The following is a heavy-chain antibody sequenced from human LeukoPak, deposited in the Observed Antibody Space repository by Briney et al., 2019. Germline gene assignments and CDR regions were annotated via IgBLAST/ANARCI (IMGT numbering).Heavy chain of an antibody. V-gene: IGHV4-59*01. CDR1: GGSISSYY. Sequence: PSETLSLTCTVSGGSISSYYWTWIRQPPGKGLEWIGYLYNSGTTNYSPSLKSRITISVDTYKNQFSLKLTSVTAADTAVYYCARGTKLRYFDWSFDFWGQGTLVTVSS. J-gene: IGHJ4*02. CDR3: ARGTKLRYFDWSFDF. D-gene: IGHD3-9*01. CDR2: LYNSGTT.